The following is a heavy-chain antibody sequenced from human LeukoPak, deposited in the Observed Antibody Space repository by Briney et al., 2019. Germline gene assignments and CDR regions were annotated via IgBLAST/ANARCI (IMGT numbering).Heavy chain of an antibody. CDR2: ISGGREDP. Sequence: GESLRLSCTASGFNLYSYAMSWFRQARGKGVEGVSSISGGREDPYYADSVKGRFTISRDNSKSTLYLQMNSLRAEDTAVYYCARTIAQYSNSWLYFYYGLDVWGQGTTVTVSS. J-gene: IGHJ6*02. CDR1: GFNLYSYA. V-gene: IGHV3-23*01. CDR3: ARTIAQYSNSWLYFYYGLDV. D-gene: IGHD6-13*01.